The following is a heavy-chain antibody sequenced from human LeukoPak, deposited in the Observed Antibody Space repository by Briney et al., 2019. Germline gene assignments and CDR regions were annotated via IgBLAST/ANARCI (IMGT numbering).Heavy chain of an antibody. CDR2: IFGSGGSP. D-gene: IGHD5-18*01. CDR3: GKTTVGYSSGQKPAWPVDY. CDR1: GLTFGSHA. J-gene: IGHJ4*02. V-gene: IGHV3-23*01. Sequence: GGSLRLSCEASGLTFGSHAMYWVRQAPGKGLEWVAGIFGSGGSPHYADPVKGRFTISRDNSRNTVYLQINSLRAEDTAVYYCGKTTVGYSSGQKPAWPVDYWGQGTLVTVSS.